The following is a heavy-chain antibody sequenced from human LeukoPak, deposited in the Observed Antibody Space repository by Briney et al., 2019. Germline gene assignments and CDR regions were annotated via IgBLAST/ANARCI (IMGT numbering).Heavy chain of an antibody. CDR2: IYYSGST. CDR1: GGSISSYY. CDR3: ARAPRLALDY. J-gene: IGHJ4*02. V-gene: IGHV4-59*01. D-gene: IGHD6-19*01. Sequence: SETLSLTCTVSGGSISSYYWSWIQQPPGKGLEWIGYIYYSGSTNYNPPLKSRVTISVDTSKNQFSLKLSSVTAADTAVYYCARAPRLALDYWGQGTLVTVSS.